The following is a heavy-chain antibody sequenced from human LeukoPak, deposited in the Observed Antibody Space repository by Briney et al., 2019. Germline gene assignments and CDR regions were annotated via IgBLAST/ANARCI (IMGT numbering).Heavy chain of an antibody. Sequence: GGSLRLSCAASGFTFSSYWMHWVRQTPGKGLMWVARIKSDGSTIYAAYVQGRFTISRDNTKNTLYLQMNSLRAEDTAVYYCAKDSSITYYYGSGEIDYWGQGTLVTVSS. CDR1: GFTFSSYW. CDR3: AKDSSITYYYGSGEIDY. D-gene: IGHD3-10*01. CDR2: IKSDGST. J-gene: IGHJ4*02. V-gene: IGHV3-74*01.